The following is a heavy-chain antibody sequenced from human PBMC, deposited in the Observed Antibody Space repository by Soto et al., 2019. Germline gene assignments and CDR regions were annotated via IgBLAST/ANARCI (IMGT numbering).Heavy chain of an antibody. V-gene: IGHV4-34*01. CDR3: ARVRGIFGEVTPFDY. CDR2: INDSGST. J-gene: IGHJ4*02. CDR1: GGSFSGYY. D-gene: IGHD3-3*01. Sequence: QVQLQQWGAGLLKPSETLSLTCAVYGGSFSGYYWSWIRQPPGKGLEWIGEINDSGSTKYNPPLKSRATISVDTSQNQFSLKLSSVTAADTAVYYCARVRGIFGEVTPFDYWGQGTLVTVSS.